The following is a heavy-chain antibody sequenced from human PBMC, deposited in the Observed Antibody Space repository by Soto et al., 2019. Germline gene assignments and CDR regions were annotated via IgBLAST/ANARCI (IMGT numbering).Heavy chain of an antibody. CDR2: TYYRSNWER. CDR3: VRLIGNSWLDY. Sequence: PSQNLSLTCAIAGDSVSSNTVTWNWIRQSPSRGLEWLGRTYYRSNWERDYAVSVQSRITINPDTSKNQFSLQLNSVTPEDTAVYYCVRLIGNSWLDYWGQGTLVTVS. CDR1: GDSVSSNTVT. J-gene: IGHJ4*02. V-gene: IGHV6-1*01. D-gene: IGHD6-13*01.